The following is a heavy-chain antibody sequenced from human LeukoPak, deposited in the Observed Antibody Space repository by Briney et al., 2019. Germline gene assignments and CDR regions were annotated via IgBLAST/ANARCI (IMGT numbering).Heavy chain of an antibody. Sequence: PGGSLRLSCAVSGFTLSDYYMDWVRQAPGKGLEWVAFIRYDGNNKYYADSVKGRFTISRDNSKNTLYLQMSSLRAEDTAVYYCAKDFLGDSGPGNWGQGTLVTVSS. CDR3: AKDFLGDSGPGN. CDR2: IRYDGNNK. V-gene: IGHV3-30*02. D-gene: IGHD3-16*01. J-gene: IGHJ4*02. CDR1: GFTLSDYY.